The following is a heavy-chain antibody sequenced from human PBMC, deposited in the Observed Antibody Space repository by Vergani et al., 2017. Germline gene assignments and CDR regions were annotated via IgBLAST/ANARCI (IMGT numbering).Heavy chain of an antibody. Sequence: QVQLVQSGAEVKKPGASVKVSCKASGYTFTSYYMHWVRQAPGQGLEWMGIINPSGGSTSYAQKFQGRVTMTRDTSTSTVYMELRSLRSEDTAVYYCARGSGVQWLREYYFDYWGQGTLVTVSS. CDR1: GYTFTSYY. CDR3: ARGSGVQWLREYYFDY. D-gene: IGHD6-19*01. V-gene: IGHV1-46*01. J-gene: IGHJ4*02. CDR2: INPSGGST.